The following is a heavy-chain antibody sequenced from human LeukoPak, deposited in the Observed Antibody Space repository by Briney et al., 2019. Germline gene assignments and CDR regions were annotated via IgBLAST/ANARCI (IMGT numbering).Heavy chain of an antibody. Sequence: GGSLRLSCAASGFTFSSYAMSWVRQAPGKGLEYVSATSSNGGSTYYADSVKGRFTISRDNSKNTLYLQMSSLRAEDTAVYYCVASGRAVAPGRNWGQGTLVTVSS. CDR1: GFTFSSYA. CDR2: TSSNGGST. J-gene: IGHJ4*02. D-gene: IGHD6-19*01. CDR3: VASGRAVAPGRN. V-gene: IGHV3-64D*06.